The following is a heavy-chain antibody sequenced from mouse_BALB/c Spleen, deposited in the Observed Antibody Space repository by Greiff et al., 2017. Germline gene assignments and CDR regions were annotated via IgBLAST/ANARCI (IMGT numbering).Heavy chain of an antibody. J-gene: IGHJ3*01. D-gene: IGHD2-14*01. CDR1: GFTFSSYT. CDR3: ERQGRYGAWFAY. Sequence: EVMLVESGGGLVQPGGSLKLSCAASGFTFSSYTMSWVRQTPEKRLEWVAYISNGGGSTYYPDTVKGRFTISRDNAKNTLYLQMSSLKAEDTAMYYCERQGRYGAWFAYWGQGTLVTVSA. V-gene: IGHV5-12-2*01. CDR2: ISNGGGST.